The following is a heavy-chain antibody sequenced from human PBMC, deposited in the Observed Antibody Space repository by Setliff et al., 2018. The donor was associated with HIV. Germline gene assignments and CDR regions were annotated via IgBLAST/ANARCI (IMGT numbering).Heavy chain of an antibody. CDR2: INTNTGKP. Sequence: ASVKVSCKASGYAFTNYAMNWVRQVPGQGLEWIGWINTNTGKPTFAQGFTGRFVFSLDTSVSTAFLEITGLETDDTAIYYCAREKVGTLKLCDGYICYTEAFDVWGHGTMVTVSS. V-gene: IGHV7-4-1*02. CDR1: GYAFTNYA. D-gene: IGHD5-18*01. CDR3: AREKVGTLKLCDGYICYTEAFDV. J-gene: IGHJ3*01.